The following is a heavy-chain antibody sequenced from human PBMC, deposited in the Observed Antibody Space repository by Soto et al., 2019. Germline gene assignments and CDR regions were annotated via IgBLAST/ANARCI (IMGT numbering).Heavy chain of an antibody. Sequence: QVQLVESGGGVVQPGRSLRLSCAASGFTFSSYGMHWVRQAPGKGLEWVAVISYDGSNKYYADSVKGRFTISRDNSKNTLYLQMNSLRAEDTAVYYWAKDYGDYSYYYDGMDVWGQGTTVTVSS. V-gene: IGHV3-30*18. J-gene: IGHJ6*02. CDR1: GFTFSSYG. CDR2: ISYDGSNK. CDR3: AKDYGDYSYYYDGMDV. D-gene: IGHD4-17*01.